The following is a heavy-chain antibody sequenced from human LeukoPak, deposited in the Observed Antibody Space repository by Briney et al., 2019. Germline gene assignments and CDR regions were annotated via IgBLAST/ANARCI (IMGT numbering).Heavy chain of an antibody. CDR3: VKGTTRGTGPTYFDY. D-gene: IGHD1/OR15-1a*01. CDR2: ISGSGGSS. V-gene: IGHV3-23*01. CDR1: GFTFSSYA. J-gene: IGHJ4*02. Sequence: GGSLRLSCAASGFTFSSYAMSWVRQAPGKGLERVSLISGSGGSSSYADSVKGRFTLSRDNSKNTLFLQMNSLRAEDTAVYYCVKGTTRGTGPTYFDYWGQGTLVTLSS.